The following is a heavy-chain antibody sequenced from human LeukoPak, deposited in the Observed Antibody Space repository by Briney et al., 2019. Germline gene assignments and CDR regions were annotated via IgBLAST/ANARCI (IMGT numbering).Heavy chain of an antibody. CDR2: NNGDGSTT. V-gene: IGHV3-74*01. CDR1: GFTFSSYV. J-gene: IGHJ5*02. D-gene: IGHD2-15*01. CDR3: ARDPRNVGLAP. Sequence: PGGSLRLSCAASGFTFSSYVMRWVRQAPGKGLMYISRNNGDGSTTNYADVVKGRFTMSRDNVKNTLYLQMNSLRVEDTAVYYCARDPRNVGLAPWGQGTLVTVSS.